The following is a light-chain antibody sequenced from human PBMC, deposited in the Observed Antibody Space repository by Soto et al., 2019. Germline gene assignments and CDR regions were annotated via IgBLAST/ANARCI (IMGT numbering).Light chain of an antibody. CDR1: QSVTSTY. J-gene: IGKJ5*01. V-gene: IGKV3-15*01. CDR3: QQYYNWPRT. CDR2: GAS. Sequence: EIWLTQSPGTLSLSPGERATLSCRASQSVTSTYLAWYQQKPGQAPRLLLYGASTRATGLPARLSGTGYGTELAITINSMQAEDSEVYYCQQYYNWPRTFGHGTRLEIK.